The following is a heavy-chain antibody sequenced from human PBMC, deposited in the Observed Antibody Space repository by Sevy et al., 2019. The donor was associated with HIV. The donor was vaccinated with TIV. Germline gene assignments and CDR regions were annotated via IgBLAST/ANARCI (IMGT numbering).Heavy chain of an antibody. J-gene: IGHJ4*02. V-gene: IGHV4-34*01. CDR1: GVSFSDYY. CDR3: ERGPLLSRECCSGSSCPTIDY. CDR2: VSQSGSA. Sequence: SETLSLTCGVSGVSFSDYYWAWIRQSPGKGLEWIGEVSQSGSANYNPSLRSRFIMSLDTSNNHFSLELTSMTAADTAVYYCERGPLLSRECCSGSSCPTIDYWGQGTLVTVSS. D-gene: IGHD2-15*01.